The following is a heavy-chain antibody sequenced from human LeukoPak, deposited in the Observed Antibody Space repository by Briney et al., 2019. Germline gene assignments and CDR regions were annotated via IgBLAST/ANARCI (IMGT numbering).Heavy chain of an antibody. Sequence: GGSLRLSCAASRFTFSSYSMNWVRQAPGKGLEWVSSISSSSSYIYYADSVKGRFTISRDNAKNSLYLQMNSLRAEDTAVYYCARDDCRSGGSCYYRGGAFDIWGQGTMVTVSS. J-gene: IGHJ3*02. V-gene: IGHV3-21*01. D-gene: IGHD2-15*01. CDR1: RFTFSSYS. CDR3: ARDDCRSGGSCYYRGGAFDI. CDR2: ISSSSSYI.